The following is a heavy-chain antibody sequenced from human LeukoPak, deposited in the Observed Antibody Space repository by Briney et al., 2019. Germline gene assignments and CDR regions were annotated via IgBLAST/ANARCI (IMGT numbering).Heavy chain of an antibody. V-gene: IGHV3-30-3*01. CDR2: ISYDGSNK. CDR3: ARAAEGYCSSTSCYQFDY. CDR1: GFTFSSYA. D-gene: IGHD2-2*01. J-gene: IGHJ4*02. Sequence: GGSLRLSCAASGFTFSSYAMHWVRQAPGKGLEWVAVISYDGSNKYYADSVKGRFTISRDNSKNTLYLQMNSLRAEDTAVYYCARAAEGYCSSTSCYQFDYWGQGTLVTVSS.